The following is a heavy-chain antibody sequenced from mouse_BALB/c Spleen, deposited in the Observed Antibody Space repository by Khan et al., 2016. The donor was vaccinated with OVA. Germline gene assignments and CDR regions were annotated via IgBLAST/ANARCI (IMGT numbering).Heavy chain of an antibody. CDR3: VRALYYYCSSYEGFAY. J-gene: IGHJ3*01. V-gene: IGHV1S136*01. CDR2: INPNSYYN. Sequence: IQLVQSGPELVKPGASVKMSCKASGYTFTSYVMHWVKQKPGQGLEWIGYINPNSYYNKYNEKFKGKATLTSDKASSTAYMELSSLTSEDSAVYYCVRALYYYCSSYEGFAYWGQGTLVTVAA. CDR1: GYTFTSYV. D-gene: IGHD1-1*01.